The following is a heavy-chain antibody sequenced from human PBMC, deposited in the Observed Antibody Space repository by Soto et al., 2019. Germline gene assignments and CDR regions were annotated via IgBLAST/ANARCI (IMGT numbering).Heavy chain of an antibody. D-gene: IGHD2-2*01. V-gene: IGHV3-21*01. CDR3: ARGHIVVLPAASRAYYYGPDV. CDR1: GFTFSIYT. CDR2: ISPSSDYI. Sequence: EVQLVESGGGLVKPGGSLRLSCAASGFTFSIYTMNWVRQAPGKGLEWVSSISPSSDYIYYADSLKARFTISRDNTKNSLYLQMNSLGVEDTAVYYCARGHIVVLPAASRAYYYGPDVWGQGTTVTVSS. J-gene: IGHJ6*01.